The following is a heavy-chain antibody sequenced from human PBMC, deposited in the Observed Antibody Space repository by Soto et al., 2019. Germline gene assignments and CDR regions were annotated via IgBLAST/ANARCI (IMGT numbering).Heavy chain of an antibody. CDR3: AKGGNTFPQWLVPFDY. V-gene: IGHV3-23*01. J-gene: IGHJ4*02. D-gene: IGHD6-19*01. Sequence: GGSLRLSCAASGFTFSSYAMSWVRQAPGKGLEWVSAISGSGGSTYYTDSVKGRFTISRDNSKNTLYLQMNSLRAEDTAVYYCAKGGNTFPQWLVPFDYWGQGTLVTVSS. CDR1: GFTFSSYA. CDR2: ISGSGGST.